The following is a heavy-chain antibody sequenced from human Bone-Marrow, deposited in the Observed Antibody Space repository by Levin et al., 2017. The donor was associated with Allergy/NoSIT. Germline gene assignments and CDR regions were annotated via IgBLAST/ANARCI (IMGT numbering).Heavy chain of an antibody. CDR1: GFNFASYG. J-gene: IGHJ4*02. D-gene: IGHD2-2*01. V-gene: IGHV3-21*01. CDR3: AKDEGPFSSSFAFDC. Sequence: GESLKISCAASGFNFASYGMNWVRQAPGKGLEWVSSISGTGRHIYLADSLKGRFTISRDNAKNSLSLQMNNLIVEDTAVFYCAKDEGPFSSSFAFDCWGQGALVTVSS. CDR2: ISGTGRHI.